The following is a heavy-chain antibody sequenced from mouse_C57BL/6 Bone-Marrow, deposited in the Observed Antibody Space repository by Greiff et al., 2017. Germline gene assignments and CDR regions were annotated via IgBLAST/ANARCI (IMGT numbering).Heavy chain of an antibody. Sequence: QVQLQQSGPELVKPGASVKISCKASGYAFSSSWMNWVKQRPGKGLEWIGWIYPGDGDTNSNGKFKGKATLTANKSSSTAYMPLSSLTSEDSAVYFCARLLRQIAYWGQGTLVTVSA. CDR2: IYPGDGDT. V-gene: IGHV1-82*01. CDR1: GYAFSSSW. CDR3: ARLLRQIAY. D-gene: IGHD1-2*01. J-gene: IGHJ3*01.